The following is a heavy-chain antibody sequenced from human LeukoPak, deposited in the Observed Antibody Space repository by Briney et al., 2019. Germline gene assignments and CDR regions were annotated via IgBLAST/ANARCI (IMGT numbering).Heavy chain of an antibody. CDR2: IYYSGST. CDR3: ARAGYSNYEQNWFDP. J-gene: IGHJ5*02. Sequence: SETRSLTCTVSGGSISSYYWSWIRQPPGKGLEWIGYIYYSGSTNYNPSLKSRVTISVDTSKNQFSLKLSSVTAADTAVYYCARAGYSNYEQNWFDPWGQGTLVTVSS. CDR1: GGSISSYY. V-gene: IGHV4-59*01. D-gene: IGHD4-11*01.